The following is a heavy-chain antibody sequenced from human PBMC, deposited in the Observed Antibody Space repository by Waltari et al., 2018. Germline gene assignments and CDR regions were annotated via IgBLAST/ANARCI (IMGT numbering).Heavy chain of an antibody. CDR3: ARTPPSMIVVVPNFDY. V-gene: IGHV1-3*01. CDR1: GYTFTSYA. Sequence: QVQLVQSGAEVKKPGASVKVSCKASGYTFTSYAMHWVRQAPGQRLEWMGWINSGNGNTKYSQKFQGRVTITRDTSASTAYMELRSLRSEDTAVYYCARTPPSMIVVVPNFDYWGQGTLVTVSS. J-gene: IGHJ4*02. D-gene: IGHD3-22*01. CDR2: INSGNGNT.